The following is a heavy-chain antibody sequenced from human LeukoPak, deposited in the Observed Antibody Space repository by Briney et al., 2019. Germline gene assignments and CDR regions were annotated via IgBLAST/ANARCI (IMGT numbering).Heavy chain of an antibody. CDR2: IYYSGST. D-gene: IGHD3-10*01. CDR1: GGSISSYY. J-gene: IGHJ6*02. CDR3: ARRHYGSGLGKVGMDV. V-gene: IGHV4-59*08. Sequence: SETLSLTCTVSGGSISSYYWSWIRRPPGKGLEWIGYIYYSGSTNYNPSLKSRVTISVDTSKNQFSLKLSSVTAADTAVYYCARRHYGSGLGKVGMDVWGQGTTVTVSS.